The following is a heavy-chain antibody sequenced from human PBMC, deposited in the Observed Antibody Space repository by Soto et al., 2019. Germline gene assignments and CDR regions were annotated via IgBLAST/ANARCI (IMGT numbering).Heavy chain of an antibody. CDR1: VFTVSSYP. J-gene: IGHJ1*01. CDR3: AKYRWGATTVTSIN. Sequence: PAGSLRLSWVCCVFTVSSYPMNWVRQAPGKGLEWVSAISGTSDMTYYANSVTGRFTISRDNSKNTLYLQVSSLRVEDTAIYYCAKYRWGATTVTSINWGRRTLVTVSS. CDR2: ISGTSDMT. D-gene: IGHD4-4*01. V-gene: IGHV3-23*01.